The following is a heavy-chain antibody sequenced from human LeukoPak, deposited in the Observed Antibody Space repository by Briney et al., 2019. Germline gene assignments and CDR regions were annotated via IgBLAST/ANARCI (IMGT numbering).Heavy chain of an antibody. CDR1: GFSFSTYP. CDR3: AGWYDSNGYA. Sequence: GGTLRLSCAASGFSFSTYPMSWVRQAPGKGLDWASAISDSGGNTQYADSVKGRFTISRDNSKNTLYLQMNNLRVEDTAVYYCAGWYDSNGYAWGQGTLVTVSS. J-gene: IGHJ5*02. V-gene: IGHV3-23*01. D-gene: IGHD3-22*01. CDR2: ISDSGGNT.